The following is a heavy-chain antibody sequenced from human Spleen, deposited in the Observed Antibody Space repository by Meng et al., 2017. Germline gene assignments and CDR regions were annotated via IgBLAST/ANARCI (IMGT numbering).Heavy chain of an antibody. J-gene: IGHJ4*02. CDR1: GFTFSSYA. D-gene: IGHD5-18*01. Sequence: GESLKISCAASGFTFSSYAMHWVRQAPGKGLEWVAVISYDGSNKYYADSVKGRFTISRDNAKNSVHLQMNSLRVEDTAVYYCARGDTAMLDYWGQGTLVTVSS. V-gene: IGHV3-30*04. CDR2: ISYDGSNK. CDR3: ARGDTAMLDY.